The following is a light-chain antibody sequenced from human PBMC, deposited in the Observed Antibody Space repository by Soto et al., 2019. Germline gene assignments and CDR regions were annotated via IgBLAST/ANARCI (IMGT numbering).Light chain of an antibody. J-gene: IGKJ3*01. CDR1: QGMSSW. V-gene: IGKV1-12*01. CDR2: TVS. CDR3: QQANSFPFT. Sequence: DIQMTQSPSSVSASVGDRVTITCRASQGMSSWLAWYQQKPGKAPKLLIYTVSSLKSGVPSRFSGSGSGTDFTLTISSLQPEDFATYYCQQANSFPFTFGPGTKVDIK.